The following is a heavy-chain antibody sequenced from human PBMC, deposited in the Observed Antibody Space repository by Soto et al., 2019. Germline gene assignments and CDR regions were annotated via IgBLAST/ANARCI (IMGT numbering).Heavy chain of an antibody. D-gene: IGHD3-10*01. J-gene: IGHJ6*02. V-gene: IGHV4-59*01. Sequence: SETLSLTCTVSGGSISSYYWSWIRQPPGKGLEWIGYIYYSGSTNYNSSLKSRVTISVDTSKNQFSLKLSSVTAADTAVYYCARDTYGSGDYDYYYGMDVWGQGTTVTVSS. CDR3: ARDTYGSGDYDYYYGMDV. CDR1: GGSISSYY. CDR2: IYYSGST.